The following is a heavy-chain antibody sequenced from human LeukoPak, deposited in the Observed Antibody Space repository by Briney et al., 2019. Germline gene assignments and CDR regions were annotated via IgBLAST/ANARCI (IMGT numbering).Heavy chain of an antibody. D-gene: IGHD4-17*01. Sequence: PGGSLRLSCAASGYTFSSYEMNWVRQAPGKGLEWVSYISSSGSTIYYADSVKGRFTISRDNAKNSLYLQMNSLRAEDTAVYYCARLRYGRGAFDIWGLGTMVTVSS. CDR1: GYTFSSYE. J-gene: IGHJ3*02. V-gene: IGHV3-48*03. CDR3: ARLRYGRGAFDI. CDR2: ISSSGSTI.